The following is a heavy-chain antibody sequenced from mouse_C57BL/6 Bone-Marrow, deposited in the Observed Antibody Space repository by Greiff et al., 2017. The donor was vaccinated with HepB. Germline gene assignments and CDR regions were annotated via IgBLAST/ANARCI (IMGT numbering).Heavy chain of an antibody. V-gene: IGHV3-8*01. CDR1: GYSITSDY. CDR3: ARYIPDYYGSSYWYFDV. Sequence: EVKLVESGPGLAKPSQTLSLTCSVTGYSITSDYWNWIRKFPGNKLEYMGYISYSGSTYYNPSLKSRISITRDTSKNQYYLQLNSVTTEDTATYYCARYIPDYYGSSYWYFDVWGTGTTVTVSS. D-gene: IGHD1-1*01. J-gene: IGHJ1*03. CDR2: ISYSGST.